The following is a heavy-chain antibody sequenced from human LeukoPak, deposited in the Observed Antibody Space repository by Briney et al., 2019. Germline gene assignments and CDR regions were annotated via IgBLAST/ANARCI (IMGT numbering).Heavy chain of an antibody. D-gene: IGHD4-17*01. CDR3: ARLKSSYGDYYFDY. Sequence: SETLSLTCTVSGGSISSSTYYWGWIRQPPGRGLEWLGNIYYSGRTYYNPSLKNRLTISVDTSRNQFSLNLRSVTAADTAVYYCARLKSSYGDYYFDYWGQGTLVTVSS. CDR1: GGSISSSTYY. CDR2: IYYSGRT. J-gene: IGHJ4*02. V-gene: IGHV4-39*01.